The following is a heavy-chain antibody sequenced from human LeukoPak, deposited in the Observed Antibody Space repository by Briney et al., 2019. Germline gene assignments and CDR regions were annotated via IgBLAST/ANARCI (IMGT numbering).Heavy chain of an antibody. J-gene: IGHJ4*02. D-gene: IGHD2-2*02. Sequence: SETLSLTCTVAGGSISSSSYYWGWIRQPPGNGLEWIGSIYYSGSTYYNPSLKSRVTISVDTSKNQFSLKLSSVTAADTAVYYCATLAIVVVPAAIPESDYWGQGTLVTVSS. CDR1: GGSISSSSYY. CDR2: IYYSGST. CDR3: ATLAIVVVPAAIPESDY. V-gene: IGHV4-39*01.